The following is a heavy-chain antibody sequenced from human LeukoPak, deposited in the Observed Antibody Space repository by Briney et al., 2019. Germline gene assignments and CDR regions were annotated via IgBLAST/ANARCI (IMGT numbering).Heavy chain of an antibody. V-gene: IGHV4-38-2*02. CDR3: ARTTEGGYSYGSFCYYYMDV. CDR1: GYSISSGYY. Sequence: SETLSLTCTVSGYSISSGYYWGWIRQPPGKGLEWIGSIYHSGSTYYNPSLKSRVTISVDTSKNQFSLKLSSVTAADTAVYYCARTTEGGYSYGSFCYYYMDVWGKGATVTISS. D-gene: IGHD5-18*01. CDR2: IYHSGST. J-gene: IGHJ6*03.